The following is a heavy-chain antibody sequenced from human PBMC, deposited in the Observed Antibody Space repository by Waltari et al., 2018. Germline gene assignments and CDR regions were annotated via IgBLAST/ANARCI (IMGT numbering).Heavy chain of an antibody. CDR1: GDSVSSNTAA. CDR3: VRDGDMCNECLDY. J-gene: IGHJ4*02. Sequence: QVQLQQSGPGLVKPSQTLSLTCAISGDSVSSNTAAWNWIRQSPSRGLEWLGRTYYRSKWHNEYAVSMKSRITINADTSKNQLSLQLNSLTPEDTAVYYCVRDGDMCNECLDYWGRGTLVTVSS. CDR2: TYYRSKWHN. V-gene: IGHV6-1*01. D-gene: IGHD2-15*01.